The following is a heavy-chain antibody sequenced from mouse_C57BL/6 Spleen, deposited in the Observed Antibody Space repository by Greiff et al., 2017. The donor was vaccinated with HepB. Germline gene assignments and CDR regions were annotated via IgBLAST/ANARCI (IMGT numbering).Heavy chain of an antibody. CDR1: GYTFTSYD. V-gene: IGHV1-85*01. Sequence: QVQLQQSGPELVKPGASVKLSCKASGYTFTSYDINWVKQRPGQGLEWIGWIYPRDGSTKYNEKFKGKATLTVDTSSSTEYMELHSLTSEDSAVYFCVYYGSSSVYYFDYWGQGTTLTVSS. CDR2: IYPRDGST. D-gene: IGHD1-1*01. CDR3: VYYGSSSVYYFDY. J-gene: IGHJ2*01.